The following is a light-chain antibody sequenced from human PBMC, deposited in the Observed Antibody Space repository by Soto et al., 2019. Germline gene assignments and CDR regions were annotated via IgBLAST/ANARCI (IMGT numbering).Light chain of an antibody. Sequence: QSALTQPASVSGSPGQSITISCTGTSSDVGGYSYVSWYQQHPGKAPKLMIYDVTNRPSGVSNRFSGSKSGNTASLTISGLQAEDEADYYCSSYITGSTLGVFGGGTKVTVI. V-gene: IGLV2-14*03. CDR1: SSDVGGYSY. J-gene: IGLJ2*01. CDR2: DVT. CDR3: SSYITGSTLGV.